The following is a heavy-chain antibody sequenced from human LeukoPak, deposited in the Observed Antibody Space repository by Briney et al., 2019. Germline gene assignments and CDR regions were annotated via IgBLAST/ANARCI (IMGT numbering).Heavy chain of an antibody. CDR2: IIPIFGTA. CDR3: ASFPQGGFDY. J-gene: IGHJ4*02. D-gene: IGHD3-16*01. CDR1: GGTFSSYA. V-gene: IGHV1-69*13. Sequence: GASVKVSCKASGGTFSSYAISWVRQAPGQGLEWMGGIIPIFGTANYAQKFQGRVTITADESTSTAYMELSSLRSEDTAVYYCASFPQGGFDYWGQGTLVTVSS.